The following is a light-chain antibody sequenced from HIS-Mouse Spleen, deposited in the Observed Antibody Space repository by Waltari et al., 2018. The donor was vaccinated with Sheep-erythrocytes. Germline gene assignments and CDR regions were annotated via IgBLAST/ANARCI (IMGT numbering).Light chain of an antibody. CDR2: GES. CDR3: QQDYNLRT. CDR1: QSVSSSY. J-gene: IGKJ1*01. V-gene: IGKV3D-7*01. Sequence: EIVMTLSPATLSLSPGERATLSCRASQSVSSSYLSWYQHKPGQAPRLLIYGESTRATGIPARFSGSGSGTDFTLTISSLQPEDFAVYYCQQDYNLRTFGQGTKVEIK.